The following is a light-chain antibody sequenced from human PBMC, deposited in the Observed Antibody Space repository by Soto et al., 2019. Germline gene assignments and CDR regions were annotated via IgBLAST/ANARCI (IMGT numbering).Light chain of an antibody. V-gene: IGKV3-20*01. CDR1: QSIXSSY. CDR3: QQYGSSTRT. J-gene: IGKJ4*01. Sequence: DIVLTQCPGTLSLSPGERATLSCRASQSIXSSYLAWYQQKPGQAPRLLXDGTASMATGSPDRLSGSGSGTDFTLTISRLEPEYFAVYYCQQYGSSTRTFGGGTKVDIK. CDR2: GTA.